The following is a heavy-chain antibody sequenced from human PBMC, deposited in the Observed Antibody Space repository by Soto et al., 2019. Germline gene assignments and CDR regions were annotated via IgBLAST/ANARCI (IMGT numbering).Heavy chain of an antibody. J-gene: IGHJ4*02. Sequence: EASVKVSCKASGGTFSSYAISWVRQAPGQGLEWMGGIIPIFGTANYAQKFQGRVTITADESTSTAYMELSSLRSEDTAVYYCAREPSGYYGSHFDYWGQGTLVTVSS. V-gene: IGHV1-69*13. D-gene: IGHD3-22*01. CDR1: GGTFSSYA. CDR3: AREPSGYYGSHFDY. CDR2: IIPIFGTA.